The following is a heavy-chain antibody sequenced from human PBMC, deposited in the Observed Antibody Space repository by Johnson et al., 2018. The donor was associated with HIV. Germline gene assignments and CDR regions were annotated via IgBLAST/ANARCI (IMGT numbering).Heavy chain of an antibody. CDR3: ARERIGYSSSGDAFDI. CDR1: GFTFNYYN. Sequence: LVESGGGVVQPGRSLRLSCAGSGFTFNYYNIHWVRQAPGKGLEWVSGISWNSGSIGYADSVKGRFTISRDNAKNSLYLQMNSLRAEDKAVYYCARERIGYSSSGDAFDIWGQETVVTVSS. CDR2: ISWNSGSI. V-gene: IGHV3-9*01. J-gene: IGHJ3*02. D-gene: IGHD6-13*01.